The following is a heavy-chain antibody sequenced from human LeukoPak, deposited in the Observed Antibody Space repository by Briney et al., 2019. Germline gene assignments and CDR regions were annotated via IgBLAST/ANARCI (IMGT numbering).Heavy chain of an antibody. CDR3: ARHPIAGGDTVMVTFDC. J-gene: IGHJ4*02. D-gene: IGHD5-18*01. V-gene: IGHV4-38-2*01. Sequence: PSETLSLTCGVSGYSISSGYYWGWIRQPPGKGLEWIGSINYNGGTYYNPSLKSRVTISVDTSKNQFSLRLTSVTAADTAMYSCARHPIAGGDTVMVTFDCWGQGTLVTVSS. CDR1: GYSISSGYY. CDR2: INYNGGT.